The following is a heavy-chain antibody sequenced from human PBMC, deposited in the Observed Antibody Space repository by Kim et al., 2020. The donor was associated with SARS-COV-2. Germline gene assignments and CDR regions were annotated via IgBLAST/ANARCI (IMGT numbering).Heavy chain of an antibody. CDR3: DASDY. CDR1: GFTFGIYA. CDR2: ISDSGRNT. V-gene: IGHV3-23*01. J-gene: IGHJ4*02. Sequence: GGSLRLSCAAPGFTFGIYAMSWARQAPGKGLEWVSTISDSGRNTHYADSVKGRFTISRDNSMNTLYLQMNSLRAEDTAVYYCDASDYWGQGTLVTVSS.